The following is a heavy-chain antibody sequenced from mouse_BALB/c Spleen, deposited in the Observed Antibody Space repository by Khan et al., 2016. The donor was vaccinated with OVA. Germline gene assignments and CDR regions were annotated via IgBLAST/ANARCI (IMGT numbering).Heavy chain of an antibody. D-gene: IGHD2-4*01. CDR3: ARRGYDYGRGALFAY. CDR2: IWSAGST. CDR1: GFSLNNYS. J-gene: IGHJ3*01. V-gene: IGHV2-2*02. Sequence: QVQLQQSGPGLVQPSQSLSITCTVSGFSLNNYSVHWVRQSPGKGLEWLGVIWSAGSTDYNAAFISRMTISKDNSRHQIFFRMNSLQPNDTAIYYCARRGYDYGRGALFAYWGQGTLVTVSA.